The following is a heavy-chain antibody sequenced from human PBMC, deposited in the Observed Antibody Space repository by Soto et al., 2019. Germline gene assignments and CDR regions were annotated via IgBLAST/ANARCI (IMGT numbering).Heavy chain of an antibody. J-gene: IGHJ5*02. CDR3: ARTSYCTNGVCYRPFDP. CDR1: GYTFTGYY. Sequence: ASVKVSCKASGYTFTGYYMHWVRQAPGQGLEWMGWINPNSGGTNYAQKFQGRVTMTRDTSISTAYMELSRLRSDDTAVYYCARTSYCTNGVCYRPFDPWGQGTLVTVSS. V-gene: IGHV1-2*02. CDR2: INPNSGGT. D-gene: IGHD2-8*01.